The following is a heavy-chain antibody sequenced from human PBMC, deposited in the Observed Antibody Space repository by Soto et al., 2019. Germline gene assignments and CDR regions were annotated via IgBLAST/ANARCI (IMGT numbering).Heavy chain of an antibody. CDR1: GFTFSSYA. CDR3: AREVQWGDYYSMDV. CDR2: ISYDGSNK. V-gene: IGHV3-30-3*01. D-gene: IGHD1-1*01. Sequence: QVQLVESGGGVVQPGRSLRLSCAASGFTFSSYAMHWVRQAPGKGLEWVAVISYDGSNKYYADSVKGRFTISRDNSKNALYLQMNSPRAEDTAVYYCAREVQWGDYYSMDVWGQGTTVTVSS. J-gene: IGHJ6*02.